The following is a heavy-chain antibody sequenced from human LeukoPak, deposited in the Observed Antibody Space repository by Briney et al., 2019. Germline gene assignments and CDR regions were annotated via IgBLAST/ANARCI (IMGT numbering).Heavy chain of an antibody. CDR1: GGSITTTNF. CDR2: ISLSGLT. J-gene: IGHJ4*02. CDR3: TRENRAFSPFGF. D-gene: IGHD2/OR15-2a*01. Sequence: PSETLSLTCGVSGGSITTTNFWSWVRQAPAQGLEWIGEISLSGLTNYNSSLSSRVTISLDRAKNHLSLNLRSVTAADTAIYYCTRENRAFSPFGFWGQGTVVTVSS. V-gene: IGHV4-4*02.